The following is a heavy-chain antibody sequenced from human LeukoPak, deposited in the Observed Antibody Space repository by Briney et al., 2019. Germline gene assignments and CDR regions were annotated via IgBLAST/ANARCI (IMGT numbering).Heavy chain of an antibody. D-gene: IGHD1-26*01. CDR1: GFTFSFYM. V-gene: IGHV3-48*01. CDR2: ISGRSSTI. J-gene: IGHJ4*02. Sequence: GGPLRLSCTASGFTFSFYMMTWVRQAPGKGLEWISYISGRSSTIYYADSVKGRFTISRDNAKNSMYLQMNSLRAEDTAVYYCARDRIKSGSYYFDYWGQGTLVTVSS. CDR3: ARDRIKSGSYYFDY.